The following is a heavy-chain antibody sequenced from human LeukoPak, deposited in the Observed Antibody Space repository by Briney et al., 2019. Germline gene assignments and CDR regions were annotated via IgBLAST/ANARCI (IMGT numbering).Heavy chain of an antibody. CDR2: INPNNGGT. D-gene: IGHD2-15*01. Sequence: ASVKVSCKASGFTFTVYNIHWVRQAPGQGLEWMGWINPNNGGTDYAQKFQGRVTMTRDTSISTAYMELSRLRSDDTAVYYCARGLSGPYYYYYMDVWGKGTTVTVSS. CDR1: GFTFTVYN. V-gene: IGHV1-2*02. CDR3: ARGLSGPYYYYYMDV. J-gene: IGHJ6*03.